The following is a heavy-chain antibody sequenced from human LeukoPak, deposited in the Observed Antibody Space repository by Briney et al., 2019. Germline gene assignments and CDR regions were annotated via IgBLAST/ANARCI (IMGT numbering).Heavy chain of an antibody. Sequence: SQTLSLTCTVSGGSISSGDYYWSWIRQPPGKGLEWIGYIYYSGSTYYNPSLKSRATISVDTSKNQFSLKLSSVTAADTAVYYCARVGSPTNYYDSSGSYQYFDYWGQGTLVTVSS. J-gene: IGHJ4*02. V-gene: IGHV4-30-4*08. CDR2: IYYSGST. CDR1: GGSISSGDYY. CDR3: ARVGSPTNYYDSSGSYQYFDY. D-gene: IGHD3-22*01.